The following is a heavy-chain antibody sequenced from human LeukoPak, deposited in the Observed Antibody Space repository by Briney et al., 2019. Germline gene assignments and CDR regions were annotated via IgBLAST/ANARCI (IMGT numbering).Heavy chain of an antibody. J-gene: IGHJ3*02. CDR2: IWYDESNK. V-gene: IGHV3-33*01. CDR1: GFTFNRYT. CDR3: ARDALGARGIGCGLDI. D-gene: IGHD2-21*01. Sequence: PGGSLRLSCAASGFTFNRYTMHWVRQAPGKGLEWVAIIWYDESNKYYADSVKGRLTISRDNPKNTLFLQMNSLRAEDTAVYYCARDALGARGIGCGLDIWGQGTMVIVSS.